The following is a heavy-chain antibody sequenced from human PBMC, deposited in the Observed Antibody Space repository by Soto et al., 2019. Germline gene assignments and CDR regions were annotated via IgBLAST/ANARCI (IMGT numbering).Heavy chain of an antibody. V-gene: IGHV1-69*08. CDR1: GDTFFNYT. CDR2: VITLLDAS. CDR3: ASGKSQMTQDRMGFYYYMDV. D-gene: IGHD2-15*01. J-gene: IGHJ6*03. Sequence: QVQLVQSGAEVKKPGSSVKISCTTSGDTFFNYTFTWVRRAPGQGLEWMGRVITLLDASNYAEKFQDRVTITADKSTRTAYMELSGLKSDDSAIYYCASGKSQMTQDRMGFYYYMDVWGKGTTVTVSS.